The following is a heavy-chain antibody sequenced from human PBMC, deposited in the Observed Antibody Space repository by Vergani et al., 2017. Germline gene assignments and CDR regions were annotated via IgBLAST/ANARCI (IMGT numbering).Heavy chain of an antibody. CDR2: ISSSSSTI. J-gene: IGHJ4*02. V-gene: IGHV3-48*01. CDR3: AKEEKKYSSSSKPFDY. D-gene: IGHD6-6*01. CDR1: GFTFSSYS. Sequence: EVQLVESGGGLVQPGGSLRLSCAASGFTFSSYSMNWVRQAPGKGLEWVSYISSSSSTIYYADSVKGRFTISRDNAKNSLYLQMNSLRAEDTAVYYCAKEEKKYSSSSKPFDYWGQGTLVTVSS.